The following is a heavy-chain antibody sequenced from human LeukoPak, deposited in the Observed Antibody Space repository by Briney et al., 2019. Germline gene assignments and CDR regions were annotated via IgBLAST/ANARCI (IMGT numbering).Heavy chain of an antibody. CDR2: INHSGST. CDR3: ASDLEYSSSFDY. CDR1: GGSFSGYY. V-gene: IGHV4-34*01. Sequence: SETLSLTCAVYGGSFSGYYWSWIRQPPGKGLEWIGEINHSGSTNYNPSLKSRVTISVDTSKNQFSLKLSSVTAADTAVYYCASDLEYSSSFDYWGQGTLVTVSS. J-gene: IGHJ4*02. D-gene: IGHD6-6*01.